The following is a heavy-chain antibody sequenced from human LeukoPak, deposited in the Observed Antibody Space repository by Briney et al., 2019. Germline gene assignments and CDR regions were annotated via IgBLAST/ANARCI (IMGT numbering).Heavy chain of an antibody. CDR1: GGSISSSSYY. J-gene: IGHJ6*02. V-gene: IGHV4-39*07. CDR2: IYYSGST. Sequence: SETLSLTCTVSGGSISSSSYYWGWIRQPPGKGLEWIGSIYYSGSTYYNPSLKSRVTISVDTSKNQFSLKLSSVTAADTAVYYCARGSSGWHAASYYYGMDVWGQGTTVTVSS. CDR3: ARGSSGWHAASYYYGMDV. D-gene: IGHD6-19*01.